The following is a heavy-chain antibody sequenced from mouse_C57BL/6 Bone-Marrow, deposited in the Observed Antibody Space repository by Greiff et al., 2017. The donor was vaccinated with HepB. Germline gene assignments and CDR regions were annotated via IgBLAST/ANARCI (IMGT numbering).Heavy chain of an antibody. V-gene: IGHV5-4*01. CDR2: ISDGGSYT. CDR1: GFTFSSYA. Sequence: EVMLVESGGGLVKPGGSLKLSCAASGFTFSSYAMSWVRQTPEKRLEWVATISDGGSYTYYPDNVKGRFTISRDNAKNNLYLQMSHLKSEDTARYYCARDRGYYGSSFYWYFDVWGTGTTVTVSS. D-gene: IGHD1-1*01. J-gene: IGHJ1*03. CDR3: ARDRGYYGSSFYWYFDV.